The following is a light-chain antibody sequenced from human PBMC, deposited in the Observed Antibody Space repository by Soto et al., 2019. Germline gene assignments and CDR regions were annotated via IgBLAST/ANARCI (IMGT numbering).Light chain of an antibody. CDR3: QKSGISSWT. CDR2: NSY. V-gene: IGKV3-20*01. Sequence: EIVLTQSPGTLSLSPGERGTLSCRASQSVASSFLAGYQQKPGQAPRLLIYNSYSRATGIPDRFSGSGSGTDFTLTISRLEPEDFAFYYCQKSGISSWTFCQGTRVEIK. J-gene: IGKJ1*01. CDR1: QSVASSF.